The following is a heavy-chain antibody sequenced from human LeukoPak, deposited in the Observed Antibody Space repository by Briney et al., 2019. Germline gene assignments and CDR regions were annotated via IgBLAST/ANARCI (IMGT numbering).Heavy chain of an antibody. V-gene: IGHV4-39*02. J-gene: IGHJ4*02. Sequence: SETLFLTCCVSGGSISSSRYSWGWSRQPPGKGLEWTVRLYYNRSTYYNPSLKSRVTISLDTYKNHFSLKLNSVTAADTAVYYCAAYCYDCSGYLDYWGQGTLVTVSS. CDR1: GGSISSSRYS. CDR2: LYYNRST. D-gene: IGHD3-22*01. CDR3: AAYCYDCSGYLDY.